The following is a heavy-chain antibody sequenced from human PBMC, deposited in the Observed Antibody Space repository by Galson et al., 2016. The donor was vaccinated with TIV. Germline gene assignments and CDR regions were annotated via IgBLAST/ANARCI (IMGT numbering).Heavy chain of an antibody. CDR2: ITPAFGTT. CDR1: GHTFNTYT. J-gene: IGHJ4*02. CDR3: AGGGQLVRYFDY. D-gene: IGHD6-6*01. Sequence: SVKVSCKASGHTFNTYTFHWVRQAPGQGLVWLGRITPAFGTTDVAQKFQGRVAITADKSTTTIYMDLSSLKSDDTGFYYCAGGGQLVRYFDYWGQGSLVTVSS. V-gene: IGHV1-69*08.